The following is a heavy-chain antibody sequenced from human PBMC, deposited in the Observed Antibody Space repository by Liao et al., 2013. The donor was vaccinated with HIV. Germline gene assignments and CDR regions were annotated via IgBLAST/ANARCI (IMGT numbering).Heavy chain of an antibody. CDR1: GGSISSDNYY. CDR2: IYYTGST. D-gene: IGHD3-22*01. CDR3: ARDREGLHDSSGHYYFDY. Sequence: QVQLQESGPGLVKPSQTLSLTCTVSGGSISSDNYYWSWIRQPPGRGLEWIGYIYYTGSTYSNPSLKSRVTMSVDSSKNQFSLKLSSVTAADSAVYYCARDREGLHDSSGHYYFDYWGQGTLVTVSS. J-gene: IGHJ4*02. V-gene: IGHV4-30-4*08.